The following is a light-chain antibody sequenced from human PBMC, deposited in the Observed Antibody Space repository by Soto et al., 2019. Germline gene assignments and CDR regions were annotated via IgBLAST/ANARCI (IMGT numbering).Light chain of an antibody. CDR2: AVT. CDR3: SSYAGFSTVI. Sequence: QSALTQPASVSGSPGQSITISCTGTSTDVGSYNLVSWYQQHPGKAPKLIIYAVTQRPAGVSRRSCGSTSGNTASLTISVHQAEDEADYYCSSYAGFSTVIFGGGTKLTVL. J-gene: IGLJ2*01. V-gene: IGLV2-23*02. CDR1: STDVGSYNL.